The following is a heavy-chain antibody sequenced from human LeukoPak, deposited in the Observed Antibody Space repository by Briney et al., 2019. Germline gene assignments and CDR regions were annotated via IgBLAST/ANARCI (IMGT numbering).Heavy chain of an antibody. CDR1: GYSISSGYY. J-gene: IGHJ4*02. V-gene: IGHV4-38-2*01. CDR3: ARRRPRGYGYDY. D-gene: IGHD5-18*01. CDR2: IYHSGST. Sequence: SETLSLTCAVSGYSISSGYYWGWIRQPPGKGLEWIGSIYHSGSTYYNPSLKSRVTISVDTSKNQFSLKLSSVTAADTAVYYCARRRPRGYGYDYWGQGTLVTVSS.